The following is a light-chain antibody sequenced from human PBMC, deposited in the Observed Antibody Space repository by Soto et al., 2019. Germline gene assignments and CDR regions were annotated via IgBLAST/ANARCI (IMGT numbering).Light chain of an antibody. V-gene: IGKV4-1*01. CDR1: QSVLYSSNNKNF. CDR3: QQYYSTPQT. Sequence: DIVMTQSPDSLAVSLGERATINCKSSQSVLYSSNNKNFLAWYQQKPGQPPKLLIYWASTRESGVPDRFSGSGSGTDFTLTISGLQAEDVAVYYCQQYYSTPQTFGPGNKVEIK. CDR2: WAS. J-gene: IGKJ3*01.